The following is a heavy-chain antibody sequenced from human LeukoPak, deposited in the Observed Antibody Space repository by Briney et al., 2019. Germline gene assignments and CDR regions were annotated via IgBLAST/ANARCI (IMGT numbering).Heavy chain of an antibody. Sequence: ASVKVSCKVSGYTLTELSMHWVRQAPGKGLEWMGGFDPEDGETIYAQKFQGRVTMTEDTSTDTAYMELSSLRSEDTAVYYCAGGREPSSWPIYYYYYGMDVWGQGTTVTVSS. J-gene: IGHJ6*02. CDR1: GYTLTELS. CDR3: AGGREPSSWPIYYYYYGMDV. V-gene: IGHV1-24*01. CDR2: FDPEDGET. D-gene: IGHD6-13*01.